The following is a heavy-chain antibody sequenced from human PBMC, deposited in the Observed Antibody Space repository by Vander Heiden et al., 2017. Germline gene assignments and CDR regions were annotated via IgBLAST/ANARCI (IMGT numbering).Heavy chain of an antibody. J-gene: IGHJ6*02. CDR3: AKDMSITMVRGVCLDV. V-gene: IGHV3-30*18. CDR2: ISYDGSNK. D-gene: IGHD3-10*01. Sequence: QVQLVESGGGVVQPGRSLRLSCAASGFTFSSYGMHWVRQAPGKGLEWVAVISYDGSNKYYADSVKGRFTISRDNSKNTLYLQMNSLRAEDTAVYYCAKDMSITMVRGVCLDVWGQGTTVTVSS. CDR1: GFTFSSYG.